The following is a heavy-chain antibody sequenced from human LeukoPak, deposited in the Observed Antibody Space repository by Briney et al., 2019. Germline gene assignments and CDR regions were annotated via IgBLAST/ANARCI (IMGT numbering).Heavy chain of an antibody. CDR3: ARERSGWFFSN. V-gene: IGHV1-18*04. J-gene: IGHJ4*02. CDR2: INPYNGNT. D-gene: IGHD6-19*01. Sequence: ASVTVSCKSSGYTFTGYYIHWVRQAPGQGLEWMGWINPYNGNTNYAQKLQGRVTMTTDTSTSTAYMDLRSLRSDDTAVYYCARERSGWFFSNWGQGTLVTVSS. CDR1: GYTFTGYY.